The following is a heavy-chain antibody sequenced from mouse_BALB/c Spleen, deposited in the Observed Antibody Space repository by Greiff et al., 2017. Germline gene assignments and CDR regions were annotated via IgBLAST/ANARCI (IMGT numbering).Heavy chain of an antibody. CDR1: GFTFSSYG. CDR2: ISSGGSYN. CDR3: ARQRITTVVEGYWYFDV. D-gene: IGHD1-1*01. J-gene: IGHJ1*01. Sequence: EVMLVESGGDLVKPGGSLKLSCAASGFTFSSYGMSWVRQTPDKRLEWVATISSGGSYNYYPDSVKGRFTISRDNAKNTLYLQMSSLKSEDTAMYYCARQRITTVVEGYWYFDVWGAGTTVTVSS. V-gene: IGHV5-6*01.